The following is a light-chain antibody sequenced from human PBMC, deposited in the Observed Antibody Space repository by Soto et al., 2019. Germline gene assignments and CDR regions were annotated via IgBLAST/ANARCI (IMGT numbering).Light chain of an antibody. CDR3: SPYTGSSTLVM. J-gene: IGLJ3*02. CDR1: NNDVGGHNY. CDR2: EVS. Sequence: QSVLTQPASVSGSPGQSITISCTGTNNDVGGHNYVSWYQQHPGKAPKLMIYEVSVRPLGVSNRFSGSKSGNTASLTISGLQTEDEADYFCSPYTGSSTLVMFGGGTKLTVL. V-gene: IGLV2-14*01.